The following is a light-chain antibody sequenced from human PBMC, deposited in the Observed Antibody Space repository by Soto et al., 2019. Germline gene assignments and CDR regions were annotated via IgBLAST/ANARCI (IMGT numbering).Light chain of an antibody. V-gene: IGKV1-39*01. CDR2: AAS. CDR1: QGISSY. CDR3: QQSYSTVWT. J-gene: IGKJ1*01. Sequence: DIQLTQSPSFLSASVGDRVTITCRASQGISSYLNWYQQKPGKAPKLLIYAASSLQSGVPSRFSGSGSGTDFTLTISSLQPEDFATYYCQQSYSTVWTFGQGTKVDIK.